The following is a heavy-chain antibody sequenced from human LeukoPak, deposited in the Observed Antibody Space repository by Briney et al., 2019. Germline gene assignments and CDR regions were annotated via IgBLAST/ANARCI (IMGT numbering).Heavy chain of an antibody. CDR2: IKVDGSEI. CDR3: TRDRQGPRLYETDI. Sequence: PGGSLRLSCAASGFTFSMYWMSWVRQAPGKGPEWVANIKVDGSEIYYVDSVKGRFTISRDNAKNSLYLQMNSLRAEDTAVYYCTRDRQGPRLYETDIWGQGTTVIVSS. V-gene: IGHV3-7*01. CDR1: GFTFSMYW. J-gene: IGHJ6*02. D-gene: IGHD2-8*01.